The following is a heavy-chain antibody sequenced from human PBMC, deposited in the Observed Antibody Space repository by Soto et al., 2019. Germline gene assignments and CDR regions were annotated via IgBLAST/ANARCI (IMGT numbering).Heavy chain of an antibody. V-gene: IGHV3-21*01. CDR2: ISSSGYI. D-gene: IGHD2-15*01. J-gene: IGHJ6*02. Sequence: EVSLRLSCAASGFNFNSYTINWVRQAPGKRLEWLSSISSSGYIFSTDSVRGRFTISRDNAKNSVYLQINSLRAEDTAVYFCARDCSGGSCYPGMDVWGQGTTVTVSS. CDR1: GFNFNSYT. CDR3: ARDCSGGSCYPGMDV.